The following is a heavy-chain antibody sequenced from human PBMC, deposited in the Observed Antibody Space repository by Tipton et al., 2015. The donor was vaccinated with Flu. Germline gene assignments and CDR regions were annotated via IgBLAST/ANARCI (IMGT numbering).Heavy chain of an antibody. J-gene: IGHJ3*01. CDR2: ISYNGKNI. CDR3: AREPAPIWSPKSDAFEV. Sequence: QLVQSGGDVVQPGRSLRLSCAISGFTFSTYAMHWVRQAPGKGLEWLSFISYNGKNIYYADSVKGRFTISRDDSKNTLALQMNSLTTEDTAIYYCAREPAPIWSPKSDAFEVWGQGKRVTVSS. V-gene: IGHV3-30*14. CDR1: GFTFSTYA. D-gene: IGHD2-8*02.